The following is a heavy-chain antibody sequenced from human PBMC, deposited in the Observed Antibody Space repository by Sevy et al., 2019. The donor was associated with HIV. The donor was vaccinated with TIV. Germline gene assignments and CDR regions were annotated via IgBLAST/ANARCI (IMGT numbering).Heavy chain of an antibody. J-gene: IGHJ4*02. Sequence: ASVKVSCKASGYTFTGYYMHWVRQAPGQGLEWMGRINPNSGGTNYAQKFQGRVTMTRDTSISTAYMEMSRLRSDDPAVYYCARDGMFALSDPLPSFDYWGQGTLVTVSS. D-gene: IGHD1-26*01. CDR1: GYTFTGYY. V-gene: IGHV1-2*06. CDR3: ARDGMFALSDPLPSFDY. CDR2: INPNSGGT.